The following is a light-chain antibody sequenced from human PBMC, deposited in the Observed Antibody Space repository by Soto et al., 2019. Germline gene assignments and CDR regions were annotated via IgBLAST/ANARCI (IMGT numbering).Light chain of an antibody. Sequence: EIVMTQSPATLSVSPGERATLSCRASQSVSSNLAWYQHKPGQAPRLLIYGASTRATGIPARFSGSGSGTEFTLTISSLQSEDFAVYSCQQYNTWPPLFGQGTKLEIK. V-gene: IGKV3-15*01. CDR1: QSVSSN. J-gene: IGKJ2*01. CDR2: GAS. CDR3: QQYNTWPPL.